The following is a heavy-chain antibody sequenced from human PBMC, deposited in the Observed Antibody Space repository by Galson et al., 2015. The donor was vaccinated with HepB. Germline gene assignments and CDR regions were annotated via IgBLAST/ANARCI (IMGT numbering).Heavy chain of an antibody. CDR1: GFSLSTSGIC. J-gene: IGHJ4*02. CDR3: ARAFVSGRSDY. V-gene: IGHV2-70*11. D-gene: IGHD3-10*01. Sequence: PALVKPTQTLTLTCTFSGFSLSTSGICVSWIRQPPGKALEWLARIDWDDDKYYSPSLKTRPTISKGTSTNQVVLTITNMDPVDTATYYCARAFVSGRSDYWGQGTLVTVSS. CDR2: IDWDDDK.